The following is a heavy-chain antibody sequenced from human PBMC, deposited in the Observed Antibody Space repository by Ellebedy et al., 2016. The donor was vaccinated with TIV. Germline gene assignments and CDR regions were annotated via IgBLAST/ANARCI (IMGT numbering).Heavy chain of an antibody. Sequence: ASVKVSCKASGYTFTSYFMYWVRQAPGQGLEWMGIINPSGGDTNYAQRFQGRVTMTRDPSTSTVYMELSSLRSEDTPVYYCARGDKYYYESSGYYYTYWGQGTLVAASS. V-gene: IGHV1-46*01. J-gene: IGHJ4*02. CDR1: GYTFTSYF. CDR2: INPSGGDT. D-gene: IGHD3-22*01. CDR3: ARGDKYYYESSGYYYTY.